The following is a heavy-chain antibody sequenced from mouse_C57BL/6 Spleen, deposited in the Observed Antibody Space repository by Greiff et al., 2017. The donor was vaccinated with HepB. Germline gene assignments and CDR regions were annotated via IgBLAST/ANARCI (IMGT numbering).Heavy chain of an antibody. Sequence: VQVVESGPELVKPGASVKISCKASGYAFSSSWMNWVKQRPGKGLEWIGRIYPGDGDTNYNGKFKGKATLTADKSSSTAYMQLSSLTSEDSAVYFCARDYYAMDYWGQGTSVTVSS. V-gene: IGHV1-82*01. CDR2: IYPGDGDT. CDR1: GYAFSSSW. J-gene: IGHJ4*01. CDR3: ARDYYAMDY.